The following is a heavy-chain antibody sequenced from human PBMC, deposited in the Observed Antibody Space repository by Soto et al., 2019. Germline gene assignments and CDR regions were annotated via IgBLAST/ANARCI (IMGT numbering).Heavy chain of an antibody. CDR2: ISNEGSNE. J-gene: IGHJ4*02. D-gene: IGHD3-10*01. Sequence: GGSLRLSCAGSGFTFRWFGMNWVRQAPGKGLEWVARISNEGSNEYYVDSVKGRFTISRDNSKNTLYLQMDSLRAEDTAVYYCAKGEVRGIIPSYFDYWGLGTLVTVSS. CDR3: AKGEVRGIIPSYFDY. V-gene: IGHV3-30*18. CDR1: GFTFRWFG.